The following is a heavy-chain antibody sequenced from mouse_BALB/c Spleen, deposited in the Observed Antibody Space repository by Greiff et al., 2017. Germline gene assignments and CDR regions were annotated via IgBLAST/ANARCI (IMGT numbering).Heavy chain of an antibody. D-gene: IGHD2-14*01. J-gene: IGHJ4*01. V-gene: IGHV1-14*01. CDR1: GYTFTSYV. CDR2: INPYNDGT. CDR3: ARDRYDVPYYAMDY. Sequence: VHVKQSGPELVKPGASVKMSCKASGYTFTSYVMHWVKQKPGQGLEWIGYINPYNDGTKYNEKFKGKATLTSDKSSSTAYMELSSLTSEDSAVYYCARDRYDVPYYAMDYWGQGTSVTVSS.